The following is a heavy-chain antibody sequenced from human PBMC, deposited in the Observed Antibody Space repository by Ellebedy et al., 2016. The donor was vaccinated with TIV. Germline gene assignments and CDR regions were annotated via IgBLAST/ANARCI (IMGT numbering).Heavy chain of an antibody. CDR2: ISSSGGTI. CDR3: ARDPGDYGDSDAFDI. J-gene: IGHJ3*02. Sequence: PGGSLRLSCAASGFTFSDYYLSWIRQAPGKGLEWLSYISSSGGTIYYADSVRGRFTISRDNAKNSLYLQMNSLRAEDTAVYYCARDPGDYGDSDAFDIWGQGTMVTVSS. CDR1: GFTFSDYY. D-gene: IGHD4-17*01. V-gene: IGHV3-11*01.